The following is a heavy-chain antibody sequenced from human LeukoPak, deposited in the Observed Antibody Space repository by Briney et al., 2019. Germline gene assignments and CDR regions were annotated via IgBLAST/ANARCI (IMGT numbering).Heavy chain of an antibody. D-gene: IGHD3-10*01. V-gene: IGHV1-18*01. CDR3: ATEGSGQYYFDY. J-gene: IGHJ4*02. CDR2: ISGHNGNA. CDR1: GYTFTSYG. Sequence: ASVKVSCKASGYTFTSYGISWVRQAPGQGLEWMGWISGHNGNANYAQKVQGRVTMTEDTSTDTAYMELSSLRSEDTAVYYCATEGSGQYYFDYWGQGTLVTVSS.